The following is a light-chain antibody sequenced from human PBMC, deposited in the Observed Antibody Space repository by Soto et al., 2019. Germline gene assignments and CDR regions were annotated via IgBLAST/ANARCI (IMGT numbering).Light chain of an antibody. J-gene: IGKJ2*01. Sequence: DIVMTQSPHSLAVSLGERATINCKSSQSVLYSSNNKNYLAWYQQRPGQPPKLLIYWASTRESVVPDRFSGSGSVSDFTLPINSLQAEDVATYYCQHYYTAPYTFGQGTKLEIK. CDR1: QSVLYSSNNKNY. CDR3: QHYYTAPYT. CDR2: WAS. V-gene: IGKV4-1*01.